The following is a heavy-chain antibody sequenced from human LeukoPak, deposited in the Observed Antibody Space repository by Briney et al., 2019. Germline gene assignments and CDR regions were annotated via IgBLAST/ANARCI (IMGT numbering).Heavy chain of an antibody. V-gene: IGHV3-11*01. J-gene: IGHJ6*02. D-gene: IGHD3-10*01. CDR3: AKATYYYASGVTSLGMDV. Sequence: GRSLRLSCAASGFTFSDYYMSWIRQAPGKGLECVSYISTSGSTIYYADSMKGRFTISRDNAKNSLFLQMNSLRAEDTAVYYCAKATYYYASGVTSLGMDVWGQGTTVTVSS. CDR2: ISTSGSTI. CDR1: GFTFSDYY.